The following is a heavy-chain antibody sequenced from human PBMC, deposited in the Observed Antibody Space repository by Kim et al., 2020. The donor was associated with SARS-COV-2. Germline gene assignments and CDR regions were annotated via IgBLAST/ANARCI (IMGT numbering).Heavy chain of an antibody. J-gene: IGHJ4*02. V-gene: IGHV3-11*05. Sequence: GGSLRLSCAASGFTFSDYYMSWIRQAPGKGLEWVSYISSSSSYTNYADSVKGRFTISRDNAKNSLYLQMNSLRAEDTAVYYCARGENCGGDCYSAGCDYWGQGTLVTVSS. CDR1: GFTFSDYY. D-gene: IGHD2-21*02. CDR3: ARGENCGGDCYSAGCDY. CDR2: ISSSSSYT.